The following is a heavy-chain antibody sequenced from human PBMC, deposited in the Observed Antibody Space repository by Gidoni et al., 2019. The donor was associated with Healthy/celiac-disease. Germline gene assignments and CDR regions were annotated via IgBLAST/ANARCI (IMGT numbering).Heavy chain of an antibody. CDR1: GFTFSSYS. CDR2: ISSSSSYI. J-gene: IGHJ6*02. D-gene: IGHD3-22*01. Sequence: EVQLVESGGGLVKPGGSLRLSCAASGFTFSSYSMNWVRQAPGKGLEWVSSISSSSSYIYYADSVKGRFTISRDNAKNSLYLQMNSLRAEDTAVYYCARVGGGYSAPYGMDVWGQGTTVTVSS. V-gene: IGHV3-21*01. CDR3: ARVGGGYSAPYGMDV.